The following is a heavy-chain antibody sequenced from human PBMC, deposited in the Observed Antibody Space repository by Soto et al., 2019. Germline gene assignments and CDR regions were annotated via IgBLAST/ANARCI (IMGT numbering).Heavy chain of an antibody. CDR3: ARGGTSWSDWFDP. V-gene: IGHV3-7*01. Sequence: EVQLVESGGGLVQPGGSLRLSCAASGFAFSTYWMTWVRQAPGKGLEWVGNIKQDGSEKYYLDSVRGRFTISRDNAKNSLYLQVNSLRAEGPAVYYCARGGTSWSDWFDPWGQGNLVTVSS. CDR1: GFAFSTYW. CDR2: IKQDGSEK. J-gene: IGHJ5*02. D-gene: IGHD2-2*01.